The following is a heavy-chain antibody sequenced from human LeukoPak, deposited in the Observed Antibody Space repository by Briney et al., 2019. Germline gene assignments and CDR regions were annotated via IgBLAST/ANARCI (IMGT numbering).Heavy chain of an antibody. D-gene: IGHD5-18*01. CDR3: TRDVRRGYSYGIDY. CDR1: GFTFGDYA. Sequence: GGSLRLSCTASGFTFGDYAMSWVRQAPGKGLEWVGFIRNKAYGGSTEYAASVKGRFTISRDGSKSIAYLQMNSLKTEDTAVYYCTRDVRRGYSYGIDYWGQGTLVTVSS. J-gene: IGHJ4*02. V-gene: IGHV3-49*04. CDR2: IRNKAYGGST.